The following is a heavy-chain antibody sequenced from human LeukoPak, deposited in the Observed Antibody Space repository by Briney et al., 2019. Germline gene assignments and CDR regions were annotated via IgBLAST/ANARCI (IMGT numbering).Heavy chain of an antibody. CDR3: ARQGGYSGYGDY. Sequence: SETLSLTCTVSGGSISSSSYYWGWIRQPPGKGLEWIGSIYYSGSTYYNPSLKSRVPISVDTSKNQFSLKLSSVTAADTAVYYCARQGGYSGYGDYWGQGALVTVSS. CDR2: IYYSGST. D-gene: IGHD5-12*01. V-gene: IGHV4-39*01. J-gene: IGHJ4*02. CDR1: GGSISSSSYY.